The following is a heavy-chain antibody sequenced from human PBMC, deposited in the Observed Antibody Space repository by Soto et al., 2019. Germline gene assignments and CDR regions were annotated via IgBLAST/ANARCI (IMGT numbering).Heavy chain of an antibody. CDR2: SHQSGST. CDR3: ATRDNSRFY. Sequence: QVQLQESGPGLVKPSGTLSLTCAVSGVSISSHDWWTWVRQPPGKGLEWIGESHQSGSTNYNSSLESRVTIDVDTSKNQFSLKLRSVTVADTAVYYCATRDNSRFYWGQGTLVTVSS. V-gene: IGHV4-4*02. D-gene: IGHD6-13*01. J-gene: IGHJ4*02. CDR1: GVSISSHDW.